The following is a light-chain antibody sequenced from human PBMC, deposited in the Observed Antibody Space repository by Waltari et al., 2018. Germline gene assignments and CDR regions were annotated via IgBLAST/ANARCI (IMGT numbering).Light chain of an antibody. CDR2: WAS. J-gene: IGKJ2*01. Sequence: DVVMNQSPDSLAVTLSERATINCKSSHNLLYSYNNKNYLAWYEQKPGQPPKLPTYWASSRESCVPDRFSGSRSGTDFTLTISSLQAEDAAVYYCQQYYSPSPTFGQGTKLEIK. CDR1: HNLLYSYNNKNY. V-gene: IGKV4-1*01. CDR3: QQYYSPSPT.